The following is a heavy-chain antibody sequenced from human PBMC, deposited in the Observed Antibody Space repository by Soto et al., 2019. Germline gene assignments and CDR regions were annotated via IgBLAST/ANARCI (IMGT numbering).Heavy chain of an antibody. CDR3: ARGYDFWSGYRSTNYYYYYMDV. V-gene: IGHV1-18*01. CDR1: GYTFTSYG. CDR2: ISAYNGNT. D-gene: IGHD3-3*01. Sequence: QVQLVQSGAEVKKPGASVKVSCKASGYTFTSYGISWVRQAPGQGLEWMGWISAYNGNTNYAQKLQGRVTMTTDTSTSTAYMELRSLRSDDTAVYYCARGYDFWSGYRSTNYYYYYMDVWGKGPRSPSP. J-gene: IGHJ6*03.